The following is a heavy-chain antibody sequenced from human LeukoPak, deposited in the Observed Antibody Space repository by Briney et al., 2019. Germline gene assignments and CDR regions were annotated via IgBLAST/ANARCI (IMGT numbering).Heavy chain of an antibody. J-gene: IGHJ3*02. CDR2: IYTSGST. CDR3: ARDYGGGIVVVPAATSHLDAFDT. Sequence: SETLSLTCTVSGGSISSYYWSWIRQPAGKGLEWIGRIYTSGSTNYNPTLKSRVTMSVDTSKSQFSLKLSSVTAADTAVYYCARDYGGGIVVVPAATSHLDAFDTWGQGTMVTVSS. D-gene: IGHD2-2*01. CDR1: GGSISSYY. V-gene: IGHV4-4*07.